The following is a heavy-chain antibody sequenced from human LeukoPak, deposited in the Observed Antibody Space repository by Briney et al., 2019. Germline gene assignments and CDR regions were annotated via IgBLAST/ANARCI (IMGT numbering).Heavy chain of an antibody. CDR1: GFTFSSYA. V-gene: IGHV3-30-3*01. D-gene: IGHD3-22*01. CDR3: AKDGLLLMTY. CDR2: ISYDGSNK. J-gene: IGHJ4*02. Sequence: AGGSLRLSCAASGFTFSSYAMHWVRQAPGRGLEWVAVISYDGSNKYYADSVKGRFTISRDNSKNTLYLQMNSLRAEDTAVYYCAKDGLLLMTYWGQGTLVTVSS.